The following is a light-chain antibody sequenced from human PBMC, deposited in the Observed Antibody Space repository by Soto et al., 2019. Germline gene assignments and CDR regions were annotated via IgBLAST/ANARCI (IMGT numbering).Light chain of an antibody. V-gene: IGKV3-20*01. J-gene: IGKJ3*01. Sequence: EIVLTQSPGTLSESPGEGDTLSCRASETIRSNYLAWYQKKPGQAPRLLIFGASTRATGIPDKFSGSGSGTDFTLTISSLEPEDFAEYYCQQYGSSPPDTFGPGT. CDR2: GAS. CDR3: QQYGSSPPDT. CDR1: ETIRSNY.